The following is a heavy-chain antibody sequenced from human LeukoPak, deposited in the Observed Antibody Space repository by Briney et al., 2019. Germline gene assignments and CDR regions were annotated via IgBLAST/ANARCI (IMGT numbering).Heavy chain of an antibody. CDR2: ISRSGGST. Sequence: GGSLRLSCAPSGLTFSSYAMSWVPQAPGKGLEWVSAISRSGGSTYYADSVKSRFTISRDNSKNTLSLKMTSVRAADTAVYYCAKDRGDSSGYDSDWGQGTLVTVSS. D-gene: IGHD3-22*01. CDR1: GLTFSSYA. V-gene: IGHV3-23*01. J-gene: IGHJ4*02. CDR3: AKDRGDSSGYDSD.